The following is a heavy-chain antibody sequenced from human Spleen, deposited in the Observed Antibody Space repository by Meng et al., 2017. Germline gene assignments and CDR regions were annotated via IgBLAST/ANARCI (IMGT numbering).Heavy chain of an antibody. CDR3: SGHVDY. CDR1: GFSFSTYC. CDR2: ISSRSDYI. V-gene: IGHV3-21*01. J-gene: IGHJ4*01. Sequence: GESLKISCAASGFSFSTYCMNWVRQAPGKGLEWVASISSRSDYINYAGSVKGRFTISRDNAKKSLYLQMNSLRAEDTAVYYCSGHVDYWGHGTLVTVSS.